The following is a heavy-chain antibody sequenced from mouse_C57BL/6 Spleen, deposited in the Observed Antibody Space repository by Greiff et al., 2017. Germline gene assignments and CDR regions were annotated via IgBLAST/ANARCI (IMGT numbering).Heavy chain of an antibody. Sequence: QVQLQQPGAELVKPGASVKLSCKASGYTFTSYWMHWVKQRPGQGLEWIGMIHPNSGSTNYNEKFKSKATLTVNTSSSTAYMQLSSLTSEDSAVYYCARITTGGDYWYFDVWGTGTTVTVSS. D-gene: IGHD1-1*01. CDR1: GYTFTSYW. V-gene: IGHV1-64*01. CDR2: IHPNSGST. CDR3: ARITTGGDYWYFDV. J-gene: IGHJ1*03.